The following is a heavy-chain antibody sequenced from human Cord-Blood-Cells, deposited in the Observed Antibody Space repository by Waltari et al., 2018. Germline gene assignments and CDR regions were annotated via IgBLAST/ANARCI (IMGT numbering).Heavy chain of an antibody. CDR1: GFTFSSYA. V-gene: IGHV3-23*01. Sequence: EVQLLESGGGLVQPGGSLRLSCAASGFTFSSYAMSWVRQAPGKGLEGVSAISGSGGSTYYADSVKGRFTISRDNSKNTLYLQMNSLRAEDTAVYYCAVVVTAIRGFDPWGQGTLVTVSS. J-gene: IGHJ5*02. CDR2: ISGSGGST. D-gene: IGHD2-21*02. CDR3: AVVVTAIRGFDP.